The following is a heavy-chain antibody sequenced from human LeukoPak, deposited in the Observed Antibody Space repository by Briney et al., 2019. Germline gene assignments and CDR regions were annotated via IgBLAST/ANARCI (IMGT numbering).Heavy chain of an antibody. CDR3: ARRLIAAAGTGYYYYYYMDV. D-gene: IGHD6-13*01. Sequence: PSETLSLTCTVSGGSISSSSYYWGWIRQPPGKGLEWIGSIYYSGSTYYNPSLKSRVTISVDTSKNQFSLKLSSVTAADTAVYYCARRLIAAAGTGYYYYYYMDVWGKGTTVTVPS. CDR1: GGSISSSSYY. J-gene: IGHJ6*03. CDR2: IYYSGST. V-gene: IGHV4-39*01.